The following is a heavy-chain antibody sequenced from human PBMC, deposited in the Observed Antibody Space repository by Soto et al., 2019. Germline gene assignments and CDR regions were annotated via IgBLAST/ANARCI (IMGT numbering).Heavy chain of an antibody. V-gene: IGHV4-34*01. Sequence: TLSLTCAVYGGSFSGYYWSWIRQPPGKGLEWIGEINHSGSTNYNPSLKSRVTISVDTSKNQFSLKLSSVTAADTAVYYCARVWSPDSSSWYYFDYWGQGTLVTVSS. CDR3: ARVWSPDSSSWYYFDY. CDR1: GGSFSGYY. J-gene: IGHJ4*02. D-gene: IGHD6-13*01. CDR2: INHSGST.